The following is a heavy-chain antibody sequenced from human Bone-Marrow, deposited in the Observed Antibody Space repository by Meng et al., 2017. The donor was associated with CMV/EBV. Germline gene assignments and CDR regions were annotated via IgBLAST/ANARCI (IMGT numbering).Heavy chain of an antibody. CDR1: GYTFTSYD. D-gene: IGHD3-3*01. Sequence: ASVKVSCKASGYTFTSYDINWVRQATGQGLEWMGWMNPNSGNTGYAQKFQGRVTMTRNTSISTAYMELSSLRSEDTAVYYCARAKLRFLEWLLMSRYGMDVWGQGTTVTVYS. CDR2: MNPNSGNT. CDR3: ARAKLRFLEWLLMSRYGMDV. V-gene: IGHV1-8*01. J-gene: IGHJ6*02.